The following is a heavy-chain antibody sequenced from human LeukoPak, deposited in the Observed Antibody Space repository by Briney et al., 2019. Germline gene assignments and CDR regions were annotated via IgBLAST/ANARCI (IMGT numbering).Heavy chain of an antibody. CDR3: AKDRSTGWYAGFDF. V-gene: IGHV3-30*18. J-gene: IGHJ5*01. CDR1: GFTFSSYG. Sequence: PGGSLRLSCAASGFTFSSYGMHWVRHAPGKGLERVAYISYDGIYKNYTDSVKGRFTIARDNSNTTLYLQMISLRPEDTAVYYCAKDRSTGWYAGFDFWGQGTLVTVSS. D-gene: IGHD6-19*01. CDR2: ISYDGIYK.